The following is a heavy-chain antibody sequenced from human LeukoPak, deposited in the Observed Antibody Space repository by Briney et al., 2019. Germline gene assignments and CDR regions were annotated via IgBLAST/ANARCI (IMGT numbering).Heavy chain of an antibody. J-gene: IGHJ3*02. D-gene: IGHD6-19*01. V-gene: IGHV4-30-4*08. CDR2: IHFSGAT. CDR1: GASITSGDWY. CDR3: AREIAVAGSAFDI. Sequence: SETLSLTCTVSGASITSGDWYWSWIRQSPGKGLEWIGYIHFSGATFYNPSLNSRITISSDTSKSQFSLKLSSVTAADTAVYYCAREIAVAGSAFDIWGQGTMVTVSS.